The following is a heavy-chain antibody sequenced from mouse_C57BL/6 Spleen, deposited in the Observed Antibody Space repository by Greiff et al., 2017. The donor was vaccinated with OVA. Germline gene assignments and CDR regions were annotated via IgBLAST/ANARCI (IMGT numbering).Heavy chain of an antibody. J-gene: IGHJ2*01. D-gene: IGHD3-3*01. CDR2: IDPSDSAT. Sequence: QVHVKQSGAELVRPGSSVKLSCKASGYTFPSYWMHWVKQRPIQGLEWIGNIDPSDSATHYNQKFKDKATLTVDKSSSTAYMQLSSLTSEDSAVYYCARSKGWGDYWGQGTTLTVSS. V-gene: IGHV1-52*01. CDR3: ARSKGWGDY. CDR1: GYTFPSYW.